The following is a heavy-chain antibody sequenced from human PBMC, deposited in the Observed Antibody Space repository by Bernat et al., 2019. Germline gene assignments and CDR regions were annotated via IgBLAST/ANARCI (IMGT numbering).Heavy chain of an antibody. V-gene: IGHV3-30-3*01. CDR3: ARAYYYDSGSYYSAFDY. J-gene: IGHJ4*02. CDR2: ISYDGSNK. D-gene: IGHD3-10*01. Sequence: QVQLVESGGGVVQPGRSLRLSCAASGFTFGSYAIHWVRQAPGKGLAGVAVISYDGSNKYYAESVKGRFTISRDNSKNTLYLQMNSLRAEDTAVYYCARAYYYDSGSYYSAFDYWGQGTLVTVSS. CDR1: GFTFGSYA.